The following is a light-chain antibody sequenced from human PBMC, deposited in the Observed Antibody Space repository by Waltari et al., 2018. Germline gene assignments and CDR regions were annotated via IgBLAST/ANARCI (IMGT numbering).Light chain of an antibody. Sequence: QSALTQPASVSGSPGQSITISCTGTSSDVGNYKRVPWYQQHPGKAPKLLIYAVSKRPSGVSDRVSGSKSGDMASLTISGLQPEDEAEYFCSSYAGSSKGVFGGGTKVTVL. V-gene: IGLV2-23*02. CDR2: AVS. CDR1: SSDVGNYKR. J-gene: IGLJ2*01. CDR3: SSYAGSSKGV.